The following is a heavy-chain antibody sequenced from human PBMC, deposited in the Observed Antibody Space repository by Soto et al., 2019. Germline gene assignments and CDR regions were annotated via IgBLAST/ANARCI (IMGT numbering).Heavy chain of an antibody. CDR1: GFTFSSYA. J-gene: IGHJ4*02. Sequence: PGGSLRLSCAASGFTFSSYAMSWVRQAPGKGLEWVSAISGSGGSTYYADSVKGRFTISRDNSKNTLYLQMNSLRAEDTAVYYCAKDLFYDSSGYPTPFDYWGQGTLVTVSS. V-gene: IGHV3-23*01. CDR3: AKDLFYDSSGYPTPFDY. CDR2: ISGSGGST. D-gene: IGHD3-22*01.